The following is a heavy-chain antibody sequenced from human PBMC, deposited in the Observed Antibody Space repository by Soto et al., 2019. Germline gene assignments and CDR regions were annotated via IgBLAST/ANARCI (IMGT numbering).Heavy chain of an antibody. Sequence: SETLSLTCTVSGGSISSYYWSWIRQPAGKGLEWIGRIYTSGSTNYNPSLKSRVTMSVDTSKNQFSLKLSSVTAADTAVYYCARGPGVAGNYYYYGMDVWGQGTTVTVSS. CDR3: ARGPGVAGNYYYYGMDV. CDR2: IYTSGST. J-gene: IGHJ6*02. CDR1: GGSISSYY. D-gene: IGHD6-19*01. V-gene: IGHV4-4*07.